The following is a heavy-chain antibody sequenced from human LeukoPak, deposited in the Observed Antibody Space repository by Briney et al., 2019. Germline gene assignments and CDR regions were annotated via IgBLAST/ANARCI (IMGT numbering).Heavy chain of an antibody. CDR1: GGSISSYY. J-gene: IGHJ4*02. CDR2: VYYSGNT. V-gene: IGHV4-59*08. D-gene: IGHD3-10*01. Sequence: SETLSLTCTVSGGSISSYYWTWIRQPPGKGLEWIGYVYYSGNTNYNASLKSRVTISVDTSKNQFSLKLSSVTAADTAVYYCARQRYYYGSGSYYPLSHFDYWGQGTLVTVSS. CDR3: ARQRYYYGSGSYYPLSHFDY.